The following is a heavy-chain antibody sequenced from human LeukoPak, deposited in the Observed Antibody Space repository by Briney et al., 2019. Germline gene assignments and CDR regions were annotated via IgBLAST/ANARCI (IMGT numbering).Heavy chain of an antibody. D-gene: IGHD3-22*01. CDR1: GDSIRSYY. J-gene: IGHJ4*02. CDR2: IHNNGDS. V-gene: IGHV4-59*01. Sequence: PSETLSLTCILSGDSIRSYYWNWIRQAPGKALEWIGHIHNNGDSAYNFSLKSRVTISMDTSKNQFSLKLSSVTAADTAVYYCGRWGYFDSGNYFVVDYWGQGTVVTVSS. CDR3: GRWGYFDSGNYFVVDY.